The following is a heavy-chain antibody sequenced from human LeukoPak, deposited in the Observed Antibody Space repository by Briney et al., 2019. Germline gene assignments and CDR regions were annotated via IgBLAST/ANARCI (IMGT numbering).Heavy chain of an antibody. D-gene: IGHD6-19*01. CDR3: ARHAAGLAHDAFDI. Sequence: KPSETLSLTCTVSGGSISSSNYYWGWIRQSPGKGLEWIGSFYYTGSTYSNPSLKSRVTISVDTSKNQFSLKLSSVTAADTAVYYCARHAAGLAHDAFDIWGQGTMVTVSS. J-gene: IGHJ3*02. CDR2: FYYTGST. CDR1: GGSISSSNYY. V-gene: IGHV4-39*01.